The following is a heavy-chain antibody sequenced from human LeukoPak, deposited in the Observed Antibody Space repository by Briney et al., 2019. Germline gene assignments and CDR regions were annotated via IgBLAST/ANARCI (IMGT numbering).Heavy chain of an antibody. V-gene: IGHV3-64*01. Sequence: PGGSLRLSCAASGFTFSDYAMHWVRQAPGKELEYVSAISSNGGSIHYANSVKGRFTISRDNSKNTLYLQMNSLRAEDTAVYYRGREIRSYYYDSSGYLEGGGQGRLVTVSS. CDR2: ISSNGGSI. J-gene: IGHJ4*02. CDR1: GFTFSDYA. D-gene: IGHD3-22*01. CDR3: GREIRSYYYDSSGYLEG.